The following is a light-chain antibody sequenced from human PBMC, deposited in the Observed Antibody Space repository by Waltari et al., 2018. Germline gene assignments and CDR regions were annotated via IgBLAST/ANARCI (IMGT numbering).Light chain of an antibody. CDR1: SCYVGAHKY. CDR2: DVS. CDR3: NSYTSSTNVV. Sequence: QSVLTHSASVSGSPGQSITSSCTGTSCYVGAHKYVSWYQQPPGKAPQLIIYDVSKRPSGVSNRISASKSGNTASLTISGLQAEDEAHYYCNSYTSSTNVVFGGGTKLTVL. J-gene: IGLJ2*01. V-gene: IGLV2-14*03.